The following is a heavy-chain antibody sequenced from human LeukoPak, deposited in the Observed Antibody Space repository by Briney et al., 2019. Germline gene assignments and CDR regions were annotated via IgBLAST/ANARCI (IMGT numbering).Heavy chain of an antibody. Sequence: PSETLSLTCTVSGGSMSPYYWGWIRQPPEKGLEWIGYIHSTGTNNYRPALKGRLSMAIDTSKNQFSLNLTGVTTADTAVYYCARGTDSHDVLTEYFSLNNWFDPWGQGALVTVSS. CDR1: GGSMSPYY. D-gene: IGHD3-9*01. V-gene: IGHV4-59*01. CDR2: IHSTGTN. CDR3: ARGTDSHDVLTEYFSLNNWFDP. J-gene: IGHJ5*02.